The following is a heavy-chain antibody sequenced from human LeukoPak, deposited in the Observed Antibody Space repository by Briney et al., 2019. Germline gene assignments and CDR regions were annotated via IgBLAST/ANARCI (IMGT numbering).Heavy chain of an antibody. J-gene: IGHJ4*02. CDR2: ISYDGSSK. Sequence: QPGGSQRLSCAASGFTFSNHGMHWVRQAPGKGLEWVAYISYDGSSKYYADSVKGRLTLSRDNSKNTVSLQMNSLRAEDTPVYYCTRDSNYSFDYWGQGTLVTVSS. CDR1: GFTFSNHG. CDR3: TRDSNYSFDY. D-gene: IGHD4-11*01. V-gene: IGHV3-30*02.